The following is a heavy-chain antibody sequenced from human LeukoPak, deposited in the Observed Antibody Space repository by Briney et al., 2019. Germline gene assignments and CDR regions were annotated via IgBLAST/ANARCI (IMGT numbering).Heavy chain of an antibody. CDR3: TRGCVRTGGYLDY. D-gene: IGHD7-27*01. CDR2: IRGRAKGGTT. V-gene: IGHV3-49*04. Sequence: PGGSLRLSCTVSGFNFGDYAMSWVRQAPGKGLEWVGFIRGRAKGGTTDYAASVKGRFTISRDDSKRTAYLQMNSLTMEDTAVYYCTRGCVRTGGYLDYWGQGTLVTVSS. J-gene: IGHJ4*02. CDR1: GFNFGDYA.